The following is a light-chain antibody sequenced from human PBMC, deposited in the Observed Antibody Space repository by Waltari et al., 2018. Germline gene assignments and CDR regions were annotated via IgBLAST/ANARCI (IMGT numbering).Light chain of an antibody. Sequence: SYELTQPPSVSVSPGQTARITCSGETLPTQYAYWFQQKAGQAPVLLIYKDTKRPSGMSERFSGSSSGTTVTLTISGVQAEDEGDYYCQSADNSGTRVVFGGGTKLTVL. CDR1: TLPTQY. CDR3: QSADNSGTRVV. V-gene: IGLV3-25*03. J-gene: IGLJ2*01. CDR2: KDT.